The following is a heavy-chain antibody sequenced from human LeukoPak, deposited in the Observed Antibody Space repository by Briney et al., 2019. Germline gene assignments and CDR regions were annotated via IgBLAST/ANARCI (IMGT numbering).Heavy chain of an antibody. Sequence: SETLSLTCTVSGYSISSGYYWGWIRQPPGKGLEWIGNIYYSGNTNYNPSLKSRVTISVDTSKNQFSLNLSSVTAADTAVYYCARGNIAAVDYWGQGTLVTVSS. CDR3: ARGNIAAVDY. V-gene: IGHV4-38-2*02. J-gene: IGHJ4*02. D-gene: IGHD6-13*01. CDR1: GYSISSGYY. CDR2: IYYSGNT.